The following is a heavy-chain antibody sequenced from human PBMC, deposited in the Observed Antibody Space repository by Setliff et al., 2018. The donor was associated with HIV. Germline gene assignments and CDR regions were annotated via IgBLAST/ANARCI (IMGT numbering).Heavy chain of an antibody. J-gene: IGHJ4*02. CDR1: GGSISSYY. D-gene: IGHD3-22*01. V-gene: IGHV4-59*01. CDR3: ARGRSRYYYDGSGYYVDY. CDR2: IYYSGST. Sequence: SETLSLTCTVSGGSISSYYWSWIRQPPGKGLEWIGYIYYSGSTNYNPSLRSRVTISVDTSKNLFSLKLSSVTAADTAVYYCARGRSRYYYDGSGYYVDYWGQGTLVTVSS.